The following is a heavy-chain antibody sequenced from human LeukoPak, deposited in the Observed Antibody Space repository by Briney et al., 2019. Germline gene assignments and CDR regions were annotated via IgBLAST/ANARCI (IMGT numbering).Heavy chain of an antibody. D-gene: IGHD1-26*01. CDR1: GGSITISNW. CDR3: ARNIVGDNASDY. CDR2: FYHGGNT. V-gene: IGHV4-4*02. Sequence: SGTLSLTCAVSGGSITISNWWSWVRQPPGKGLDWIGEFYHGGNTKHNPTLKSRVSISVDKSKNPFSLKLSTVTAAETAVYYCARNIVGDNASDYWGQGTLVSVSS. J-gene: IGHJ4*02.